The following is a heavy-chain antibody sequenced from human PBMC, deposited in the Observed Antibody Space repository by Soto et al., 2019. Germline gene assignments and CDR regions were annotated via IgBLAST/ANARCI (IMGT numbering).Heavy chain of an antibody. CDR1: GFTFSSYA. J-gene: IGHJ5*02. Sequence: GGSLRLSCAASGFTFSSYAMHWVRQAPGKGLEWAAVISYDGSNKYYADSVKGRFTISRDNSKNTLYLQMNSPRAEDTAVYYCARDLHMVRGVIANWFDPWGQGTLVTVSS. CDR3: ARDLHMVRGVIANWFDP. V-gene: IGHV3-30-3*01. CDR2: ISYDGSNK. D-gene: IGHD3-10*01.